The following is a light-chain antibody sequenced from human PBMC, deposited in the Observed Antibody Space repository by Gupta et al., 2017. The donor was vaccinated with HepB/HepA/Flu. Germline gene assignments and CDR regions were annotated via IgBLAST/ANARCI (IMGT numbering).Light chain of an antibody. CDR1: QDISGY. Sequence: IQLTQSPSFLSASVGDRVTITCRASQDISGYLGWYQQKPGKAPKLLIFAASTLQSGVASRFSGSGSGTEFTLTISSLQPEDFATYYCQQLNSYPLTFGRGTRVDIK. CDR3: QQLNSYPLT. J-gene: IGKJ4*01. V-gene: IGKV1-9*01. CDR2: AAS.